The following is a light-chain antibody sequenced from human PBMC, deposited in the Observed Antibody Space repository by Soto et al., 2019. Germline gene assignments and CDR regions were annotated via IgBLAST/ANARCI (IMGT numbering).Light chain of an antibody. Sequence: QSVLTQPPSVSGSPGQSVAISCTGTSSEVGSYNRVSWYQQPPGAAPKLMIYEVSNRPSGVPDRFSGSKSGNTASLTISVLQAEYEADYYCNSYTGSSTYVFGTGTKVTGL. CDR3: NSYTGSSTYV. CDR2: EVS. J-gene: IGLJ1*01. V-gene: IGLV2-18*02. CDR1: SSEVGSYNR.